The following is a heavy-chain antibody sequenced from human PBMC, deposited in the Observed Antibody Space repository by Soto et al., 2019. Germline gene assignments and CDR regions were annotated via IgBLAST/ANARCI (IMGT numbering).Heavy chain of an antibody. CDR1: GFTFSDYY. Sequence: GGSLRLSCAASGFTFSDYYMSWIRQAPGKGLEWVSYISSSSSYTNYADSVKGRFTISRDNAKNSLYLQMNSLRAEDTAVYYCARVERGYSYGYGYYWGQGTLVTVSS. J-gene: IGHJ4*02. V-gene: IGHV3-11*06. D-gene: IGHD5-18*01. CDR3: ARVERGYSYGYGYY. CDR2: ISSSSSYT.